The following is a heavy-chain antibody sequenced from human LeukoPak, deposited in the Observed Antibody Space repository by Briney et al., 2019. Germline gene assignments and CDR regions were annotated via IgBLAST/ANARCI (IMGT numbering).Heavy chain of an antibody. J-gene: IGHJ4*02. CDR3: ATETIGRHYDY. D-gene: IGHD1-14*01. CDR2: IGPTGTDS. Sequence: AGGSLRLSCAASGFTFSSCGFNWVRQAPGKGLKWVSSIGPTGTDSDYADSVRGRFTIYRDNAKNSMYLQMDSLRHEDTAVYYCATETIGRHYDYWGQGTLLTVSS. CDR1: GFTFSSCG. V-gene: IGHV3-21*01.